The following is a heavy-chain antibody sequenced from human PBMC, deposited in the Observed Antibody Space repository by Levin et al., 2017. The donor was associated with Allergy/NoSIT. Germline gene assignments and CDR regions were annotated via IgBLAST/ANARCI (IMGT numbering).Heavy chain of an antibody. V-gene: IGHV3-7*01. J-gene: IGHJ1*01. CDR1: GFTFSSYW. CDR3: AGEVAYCGGDCPEYFQH. D-gene: IGHD2-21*02. CDR2: IKQDGSEK. Sequence: GGSLRLSCAASGFTFSSYWMSWVRQAPGKGLEWVANIKQDGSEKYYVDSVKGRFTISRDNAKNSLYLQMNSLRAGDTAVYYCAGEVAYCGGDCPEYFQHWGQGTLVTVSS.